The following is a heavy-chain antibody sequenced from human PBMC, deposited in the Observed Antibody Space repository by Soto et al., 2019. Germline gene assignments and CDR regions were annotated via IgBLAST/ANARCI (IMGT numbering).Heavy chain of an antibody. CDR1: GGSISSGGYS. J-gene: IGHJ5*02. CDR3: ARLGKYYQSLDP. CDR2: IYHSGST. D-gene: IGHD2-2*01. V-gene: IGHV4-30-2*01. Sequence: SETLSLTCTFSGGSISSGGYSSSWLRQPPGKGLEWIGYIYHSGSTYYNPSLKSRVTISVDRSKNQFSLRLTSVTTADTAVYYCARLGKYYQSLDPWGPGTLVTVSS.